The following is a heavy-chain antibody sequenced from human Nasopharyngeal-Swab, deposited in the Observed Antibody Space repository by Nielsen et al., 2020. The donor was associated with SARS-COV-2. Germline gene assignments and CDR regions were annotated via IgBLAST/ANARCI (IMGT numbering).Heavy chain of an antibody. CDR2: IYHSGST. Sequence: WIRQPPGRGLEWIGSIYHSGSTYYNPSLKSRVTISVDTSKNQFSLKLSPVTAADTAVYYCARDGYGDYGLDYWGQGTLVTVSS. CDR3: ARDGYGDYGLDY. D-gene: IGHD4-17*01. J-gene: IGHJ4*02. V-gene: IGHV4-38-2*02.